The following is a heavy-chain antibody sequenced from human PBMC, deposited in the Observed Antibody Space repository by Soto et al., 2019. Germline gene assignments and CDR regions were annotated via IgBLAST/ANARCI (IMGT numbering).Heavy chain of an antibody. J-gene: IGHJ2*01. CDR3: AKDKAAAAMGYFDL. Sequence: EVQLVESGGVVVQPGGSLRLSCAASGFTFDDYAMHWVRQAPGKGLEWVSLISWDGGSTYYADSVKGRFTISRDNSKNSLYLQMNSLRAEDTALYYCAKDKAAAAMGYFDLWRRGTLVTVSS. V-gene: IGHV3-43D*04. CDR1: GFTFDDYA. D-gene: IGHD6-13*01. CDR2: ISWDGGST.